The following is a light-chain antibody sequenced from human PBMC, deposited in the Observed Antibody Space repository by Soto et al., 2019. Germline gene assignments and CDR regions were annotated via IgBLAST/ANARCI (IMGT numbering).Light chain of an antibody. Sequence: DIQMTQSPSSLSASVGDRVTITCRASQSISSYLNWYQQKPGKAPKLLIYAASSLQSGVPSRFSGSGSGTDFTLTIRSLQTEDFATYYCQQGYSTPPTFGQGTKVEIK. J-gene: IGKJ1*01. CDR2: AAS. CDR1: QSISSY. CDR3: QQGYSTPPT. V-gene: IGKV1-39*01.